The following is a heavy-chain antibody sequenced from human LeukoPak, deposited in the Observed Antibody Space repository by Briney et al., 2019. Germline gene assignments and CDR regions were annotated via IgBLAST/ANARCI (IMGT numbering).Heavy chain of an antibody. CDR3: ARADCSSTSCYAWRDAFDI. J-gene: IGHJ3*02. CDR1: GGSISSYY. D-gene: IGHD2-2*01. V-gene: IGHV4-59*01. CDR2: IYYSGST. Sequence: SETLSLTCTVSGGSISSYYWSWIRQPPGKVLEWIGYIYYSGSTNYNPSLKSRVTISVDTSKNQFSLKLSSVTAADTAVYYCARADCSSTSCYAWRDAFDIWGQGTMVTVSS.